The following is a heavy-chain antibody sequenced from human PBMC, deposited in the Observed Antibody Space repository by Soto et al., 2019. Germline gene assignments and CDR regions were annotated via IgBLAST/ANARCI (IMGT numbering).Heavy chain of an antibody. Sequence: QVQLVQSGDAVKKPGASVKVSCQTSGVNFSTYYFNWVRQAAGQWPEWMGWLNPRNGQTGYVQKFRGRVTMTRDTSIATVYLELSRLTSEDTAIYFCARETDTSMVDYWGQGTLVTVSS. V-gene: IGHV1-8*01. CDR2: LNPRNGQT. D-gene: IGHD5-18*01. CDR3: ARETDTSMVDY. CDR1: GVNFSTYY. J-gene: IGHJ4*02.